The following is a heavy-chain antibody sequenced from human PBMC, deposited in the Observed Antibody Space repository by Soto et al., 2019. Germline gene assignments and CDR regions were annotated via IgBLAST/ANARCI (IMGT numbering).Heavy chain of an antibody. CDR3: ARDRRKGIVVVPAATQGWFDP. Sequence: ASVKVSCKASGGTFSSYTISWVRQAPGQGLEWMGRIIPILGIANYAQKFQGRVTITADKSTSTAYMELSSLRSEDTAVYYCARDRRKGIVVVPAATQGWFDPWGQGTLVTVSS. J-gene: IGHJ5*02. CDR2: IIPILGIA. D-gene: IGHD2-2*01. CDR1: GGTFSSYT. V-gene: IGHV1-69*04.